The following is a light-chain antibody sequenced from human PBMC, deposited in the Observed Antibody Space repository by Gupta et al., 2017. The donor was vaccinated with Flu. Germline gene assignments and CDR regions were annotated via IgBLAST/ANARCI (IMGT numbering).Light chain of an antibody. CDR3: SSYTSSSTLV. Sequence: SSDVGGYNYVSWHQQHPGKAPNLMIYEVSNRPSGVSNRFSGSKSGNTASLTISGHQAEDEADYYCSSYTSSSTLVFGGGTKLTVL. CDR1: SSDVGGYNY. V-gene: IGLV2-14*01. CDR2: EVS. J-gene: IGLJ3*02.